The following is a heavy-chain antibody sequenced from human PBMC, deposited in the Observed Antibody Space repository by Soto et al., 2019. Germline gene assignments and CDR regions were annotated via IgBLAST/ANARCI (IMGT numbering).Heavy chain of an antibody. CDR3: ARELDRLFSMEV. CDR2: ISSDGSIT. J-gene: IGHJ6*03. V-gene: IGHV3-74*01. CDR1: GFTFSNYW. Sequence: GGSLRLSCAASGFTFSNYWMHWVRQAPGKGLVWVSRISSDGSITSYADSVKGRFTISRDNAKNTLYLQMNSLRAEDTAVYYCARELDRLFSMEVRGKGTTVTVSS. D-gene: IGHD3-9*01.